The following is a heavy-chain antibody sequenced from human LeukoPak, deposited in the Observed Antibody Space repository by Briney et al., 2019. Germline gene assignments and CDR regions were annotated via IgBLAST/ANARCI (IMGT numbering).Heavy chain of an antibody. Sequence: GGALRLSCAASGFTFSSYSMNWVRQAPGKGLEGVSSISSSSSYIYFAESVKGRCIISRDNAKNSLYLQMNSLRAEDAAVYYCARITMVRGASDYWGQGTLVTVSS. V-gene: IGHV3-21*01. J-gene: IGHJ4*02. CDR2: ISSSSSYI. CDR3: ARITMVRGASDY. CDR1: GFTFSSYS. D-gene: IGHD3-10*01.